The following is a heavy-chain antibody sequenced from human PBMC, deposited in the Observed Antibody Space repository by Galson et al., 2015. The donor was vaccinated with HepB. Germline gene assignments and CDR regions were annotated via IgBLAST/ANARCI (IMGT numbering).Heavy chain of an antibody. J-gene: IGHJ4*02. CDR2: ITPYYGHI. Sequence: SVKVSCKASGYSFSIYGISWVRLAPGQGLEWMGWITPYYGHINYAQRFQGRVTMTTDTATSTAYMELKSLTSDDTAVYYCARDEVPFCRSGNCYQGHAFWGQGTLVTVSS. V-gene: IGHV1-18*01. CDR3: ARDEVPFCRSGNCYQGHAF. CDR1: GYSFSIYG. D-gene: IGHD2-21*02.